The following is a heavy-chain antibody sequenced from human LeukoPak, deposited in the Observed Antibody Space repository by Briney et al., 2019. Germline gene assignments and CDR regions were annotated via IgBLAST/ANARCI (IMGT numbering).Heavy chain of an antibody. CDR2: IYHSGST. D-gene: IGHD6-19*01. Sequence: PSETLSLTXAVSGYSISSGYYWGWIRQPPGKGLEWIGSIYHSGSTYYNPSLKSRVTISVDTSKNQFSLKLSSVTAADTAVYYCARDSGTVAGGDYWGQGTLVTVSS. J-gene: IGHJ4*02. CDR1: GYSISSGYY. CDR3: ARDSGTVAGGDY. V-gene: IGHV4-38-2*01.